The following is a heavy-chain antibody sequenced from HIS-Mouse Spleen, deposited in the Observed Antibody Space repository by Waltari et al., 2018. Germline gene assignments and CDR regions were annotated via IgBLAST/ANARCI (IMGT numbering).Heavy chain of an antibody. CDR3: AKGGLMVYAIGDY. V-gene: IGHV4-39*01. CDR1: GGAISSSSYY. J-gene: IGHJ4*02. Sequence: QLQLQESGPGLVKPSETLSLTCTVSGGAISSSSYYWGWIRQPPGGGLEWIGGIYYSGTTTITPSLKSRVTESVDMSKNQCSLELSPVTAADTAVYYCAKGGLMVYAIGDYCGQGTLVTVSS. CDR2: IYYSGTT. D-gene: IGHD2-8*01.